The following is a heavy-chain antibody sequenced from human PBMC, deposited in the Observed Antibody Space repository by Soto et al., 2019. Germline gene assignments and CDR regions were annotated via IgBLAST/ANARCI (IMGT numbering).Heavy chain of an antibody. Sequence: GGSLRLSCAASGFTFSSYGMHWVRQAPGKGLEWVAVISYDGSNKYYADSVKGRFTISRDNSKNTLYLQMNSLRAEDTAVYYCAKDSSWNYEWLDPWGQGTLVTVSS. J-gene: IGHJ5*02. V-gene: IGHV3-30*18. CDR1: GFTFSSYG. CDR3: AKDSSWNYEWLDP. D-gene: IGHD1-7*01. CDR2: ISYDGSNK.